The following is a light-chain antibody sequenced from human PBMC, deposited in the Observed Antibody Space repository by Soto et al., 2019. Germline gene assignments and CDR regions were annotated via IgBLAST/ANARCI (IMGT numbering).Light chain of an antibody. CDR2: SND. Sequence: QSVLTQPPSASGTPGQMVTISCSGRSSNVGRKPVTWYQQLPGTAPKLLIHSNDQRPSGVPDRFSGSKSGTSASLAISGLQSEDEADYYCAAWDDRLSGYVFGTGTKATVL. CDR3: AAWDDRLSGYV. CDR1: SSNVGRKP. V-gene: IGLV1-44*01. J-gene: IGLJ1*01.